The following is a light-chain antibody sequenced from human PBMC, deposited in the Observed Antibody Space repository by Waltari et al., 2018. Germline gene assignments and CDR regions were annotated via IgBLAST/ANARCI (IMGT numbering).Light chain of an antibody. CDR2: EVS. V-gene: IGLV2-8*01. J-gene: IGLJ2*01. Sequence: QSALTQPPSASGSPGQSVTISCTGTSTDVGVYNYVSWYHQHPGKAPKLMVYEVSKRPSGVPERVSGSKSGNPASLTVSGLQAEDEADYYCSSYAGSDNLVFGGGTKLTVL. CDR1: STDVGVYNY. CDR3: SSYAGSDNLV.